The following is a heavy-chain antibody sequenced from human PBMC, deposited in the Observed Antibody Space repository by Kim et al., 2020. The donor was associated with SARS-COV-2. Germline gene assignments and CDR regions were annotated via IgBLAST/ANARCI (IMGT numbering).Heavy chain of an antibody. D-gene: IGHD4-17*01. CDR1: GGSISSSNW. Sequence: SETLSLTCAVSGGSISSSNWWSWVRQPPGKGLEWIGEIYHSGSTNYNPSLKSRVTISVDKSKNQFSLKLSSVTAADTAVYYCASRGALVTLDYYYYYYGMDVWGQGTTVTVSS. J-gene: IGHJ6*02. CDR2: IYHSGST. V-gene: IGHV4-4*02. CDR3: ASRGALVTLDYYYYYYGMDV.